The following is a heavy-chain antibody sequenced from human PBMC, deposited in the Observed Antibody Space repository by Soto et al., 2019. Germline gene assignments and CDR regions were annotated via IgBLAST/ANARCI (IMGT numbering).Heavy chain of an antibody. V-gene: IGHV1-46*01. CDR3: AINYYDSSAYLY. D-gene: IGHD3-22*01. CDR1: GHTLINYY. Sequence: QVQLVQSGAEVKKPGASVKGSCKASGHTLINYYMHWVRQAPGQGLDWLGKIDPSGNGTSYAERFQGRITLTSDTATNTVYVELSSLRSEDTAIYYCAINYYDSSAYLYWGQGTLVTVSS. CDR2: IDPSGNGT. J-gene: IGHJ4*02.